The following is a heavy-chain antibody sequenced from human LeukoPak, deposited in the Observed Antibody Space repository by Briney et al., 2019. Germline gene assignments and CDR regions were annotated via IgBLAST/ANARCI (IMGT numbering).Heavy chain of an antibody. CDR2: IIPILGIA. D-gene: IGHD3-22*01. Sequence: ASVKVSCKASGGTFSSYAISWVRQAPGQGLEWMGRIIPILGIANYAQKFQGRVTITADKSTSTAYMELSSLRSEDTAVYYCARVRSYYDSSGYSSYGGFDPWGQGTLVTVSS. CDR3: ARVRSYYDSSGYSSYGGFDP. V-gene: IGHV1-69*04. J-gene: IGHJ5*02. CDR1: GGTFSSYA.